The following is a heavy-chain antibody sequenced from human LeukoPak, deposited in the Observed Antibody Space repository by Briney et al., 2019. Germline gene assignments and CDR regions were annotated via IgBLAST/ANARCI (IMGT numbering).Heavy chain of an antibody. CDR2: IYTSGST. J-gene: IGHJ3*02. D-gene: IGHD3-22*01. V-gene: IGHV4-4*07. CDR1: GGSISSYY. CDR3: ARARNYYDSSDYYYEGDAFDI. Sequence: SETLSLTCTVSGGSISSYYWSWIRQPAGKGLEWIGRIYTSGSTNYNPSLKSRVTMSVDTSKNQFSLKLSSVTAADTAVYFCARARNYYDSSDYYYEGDAFDIWGQGTMVTVSS.